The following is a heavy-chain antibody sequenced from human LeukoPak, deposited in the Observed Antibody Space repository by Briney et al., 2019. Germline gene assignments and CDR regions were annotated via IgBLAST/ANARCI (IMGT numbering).Heavy chain of an antibody. Sequence: PSETLSLTCTVSGGSISSYYWSWIRQPPGKGLEWIGYIYYSGSTNYNPSLKSRVTISVDTSKNQFSLKLSSVTAADTAVYYCARTAGWSYGFDYWGQETLVTVSS. V-gene: IGHV4-59*08. CDR3: ARTAGWSYGFDY. CDR2: IYYSGST. J-gene: IGHJ4*02. CDR1: GGSISSYY. D-gene: IGHD3-16*01.